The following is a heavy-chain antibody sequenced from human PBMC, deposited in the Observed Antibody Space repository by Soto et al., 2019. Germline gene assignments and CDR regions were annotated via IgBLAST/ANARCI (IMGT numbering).Heavy chain of an antibody. CDR3: ARILRALPFDF. V-gene: IGHV2-26*01. J-gene: IGHJ4*02. D-gene: IGHD1-26*01. Sequence: GSGPTLVNPTETLTLTCAVSGFSLRNSRMGVTWIRQSPGKALEWLAHIFSSDDRSYSTSLKSRLTISQDTSENQVILTMTNMAPEDSATYFCARILRALPFDFWGQGTQVTVSS. CDR2: IFSSDDR. CDR1: GFSLRNSRMG.